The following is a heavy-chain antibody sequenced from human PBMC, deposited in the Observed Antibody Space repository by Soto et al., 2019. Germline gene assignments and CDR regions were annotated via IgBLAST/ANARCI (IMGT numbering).Heavy chain of an antibody. CDR2: INPNRGGT. CDR1: GYTFTGYY. CDR3: AIFGGERGYCSGGSCPFEY. Sequence: QVQLVQSGAEVKKPGASVKVSCKASGYTFTGYYMHCVRQAPGQGLEWMGWINPNRGGTTYAQKFQGWVTMTRDTSISTAYMALSRLRSDDSDVYYWAIFGGERGYCSGGSCPFEYWGPGTLVTGSS. V-gene: IGHV1-2*04. J-gene: IGHJ4*01. D-gene: IGHD2-15*01.